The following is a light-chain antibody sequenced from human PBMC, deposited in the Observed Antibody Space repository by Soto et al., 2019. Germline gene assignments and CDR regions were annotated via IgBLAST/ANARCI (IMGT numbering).Light chain of an antibody. CDR2: EGS. Sequence: QSALTQPASVSGSPGQSITISCTGTISDVGSYNLVSWYQQHPGKAPKLMIYEGSKRPSGVSNRFSGSKSGNTASLTISGLQAEDEADYYCCSYAGSSYAFGTGTKVTVL. CDR1: ISDVGSYNL. J-gene: IGLJ1*01. V-gene: IGLV2-23*01. CDR3: CSYAGSSYA.